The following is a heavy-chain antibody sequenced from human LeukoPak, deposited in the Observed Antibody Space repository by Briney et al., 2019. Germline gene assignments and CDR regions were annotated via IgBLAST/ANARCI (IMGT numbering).Heavy chain of an antibody. J-gene: IGHJ4*02. CDR2: IYSGGGT. CDR3: ARGPGITAAGTFTSFFDY. Sequence: GGSLRLSCAASGFTVSNTYMSWVRQAPGKGLEWVSLIYSGGGTYSADSVKGRFTISRDISKNTLYLQMNSLRAEDTAVYYCARGPGITAAGTFTSFFDYWGQGTLVTVSS. D-gene: IGHD6-13*01. V-gene: IGHV3-53*01. CDR1: GFTVSNTY.